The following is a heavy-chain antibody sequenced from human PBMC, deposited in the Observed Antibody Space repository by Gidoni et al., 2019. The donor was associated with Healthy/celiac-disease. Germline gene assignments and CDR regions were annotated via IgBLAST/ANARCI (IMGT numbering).Heavy chain of an antibody. Sequence: QVTLKESGPVLVKPTETLTLTCTVSGFSLSNARMGVSWFRQPPGKALEWLAHIFSNDEKSYSTSLKSRLTISKDTSKSQVVLTMTNMDPVDTATYYCARILRRSYYDSSGYQSYWYFDLWGRGTLVTVSS. CDR1: GFSLSNARMG. J-gene: IGHJ2*01. D-gene: IGHD3-22*01. CDR2: IFSNDEK. V-gene: IGHV2-26*01. CDR3: ARILRRSYYDSSGYQSYWYFDL.